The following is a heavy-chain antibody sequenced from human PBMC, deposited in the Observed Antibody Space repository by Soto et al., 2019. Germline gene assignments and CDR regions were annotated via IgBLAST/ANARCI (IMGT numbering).Heavy chain of an antibody. CDR1: GFTFSDYY. V-gene: IGHV3-11*03. Sequence: GGSLRLSCAASGFTFSDYYMSWIRQAPGKGLEWVSYISSSSSYTNYADSVKGRFTISRDNAKNSLYLQMNSLRAEDTAVYYCARLSRDGYNNIDYWGQGTLVTVSS. D-gene: IGHD5-12*01. CDR2: ISSSSSYT. CDR3: ARLSRDGYNNIDY. J-gene: IGHJ4*02.